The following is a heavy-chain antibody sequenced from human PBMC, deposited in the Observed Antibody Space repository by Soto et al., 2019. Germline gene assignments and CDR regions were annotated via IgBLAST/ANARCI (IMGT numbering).Heavy chain of an antibody. CDR3: ARGYDSSGYYLGGLDY. V-gene: IGHV4-61*08. CDR2: IYYSGST. CDR1: GGSISSGGYS. Sequence: SETLSLTCAVSGGSISSGGYSWSWIRQPPGKGLEWIGYIYYSGSTNYNPSLKSRVTISVDTSKNQFSLKLSSVTAADTAVYYCARGYDSSGYYLGGLDYWGQGTLVTVSS. J-gene: IGHJ4*02. D-gene: IGHD3-22*01.